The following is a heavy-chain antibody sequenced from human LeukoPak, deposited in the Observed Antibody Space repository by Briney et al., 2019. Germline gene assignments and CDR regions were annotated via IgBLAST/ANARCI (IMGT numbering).Heavy chain of an antibody. CDR1: GFSVGGNY. V-gene: IGHV3-53*01. Sequence: GGSLRLSCTASGFSVGGNYISWVRQTPGKGLEWVSIFYIDGRAFHAASVKGRFTMSRDISKNSVDLQMNSLRAEDTAVYFCARDRRRLRGQNGDGDAFDIWGQGTRVTVSS. CDR2: FYIDGRA. CDR3: ARDRRRLRGQNGDGDAFDI. D-gene: IGHD2-8*01. J-gene: IGHJ3*02.